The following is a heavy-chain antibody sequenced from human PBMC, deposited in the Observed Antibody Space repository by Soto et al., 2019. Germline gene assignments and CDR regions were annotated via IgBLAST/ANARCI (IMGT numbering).Heavy chain of an antibody. CDR2: ISYDGSNK. D-gene: IGHD6-13*01. Sequence: LSCAASGFTFSSYGMHWVRQAQGKGLEWVAVISYDGSNKYYADSVKGRFTISRDNSKNTLYLQMNSLRAEDTAVYYCAKAYSSSWAYYFDYWGQGTLVTVSS. V-gene: IGHV3-30*18. J-gene: IGHJ4*02. CDR1: GFTFSSYG. CDR3: AKAYSSSWAYYFDY.